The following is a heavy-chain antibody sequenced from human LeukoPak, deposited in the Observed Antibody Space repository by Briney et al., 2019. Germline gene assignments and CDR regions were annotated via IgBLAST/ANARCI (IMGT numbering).Heavy chain of an antibody. CDR3: ARGVLYNWFDP. V-gene: IGHV3-48*02. Sequence: GGSLRLSCAASGFIFSSYSMNWVRQAPGKGLEWVSYISSSSSTIYYADSVKGRFTISRDNAKNSLYLQMNSLTDEDTAVYYCARGVLYNWFDPWGQGTLVTVSS. J-gene: IGHJ5*02. CDR2: ISSSSSTI. CDR1: GFIFSSYS. D-gene: IGHD2/OR15-2a*01.